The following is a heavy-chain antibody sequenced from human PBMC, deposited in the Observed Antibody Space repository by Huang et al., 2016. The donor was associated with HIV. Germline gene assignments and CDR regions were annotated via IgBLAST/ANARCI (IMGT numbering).Heavy chain of an antibody. Sequence: QLQLQESGPGLVKPSETLSLTCTVSGDSIRSDNYYWGWIRQPPGKGVEWIGSSYYSGSTYYNPSLKSRVTITVDTSKNQFSLKMRSVTAADTAVYYCARLPGSITMIRGVITDPYWGQGTLVTVSS. D-gene: IGHD3-10*01. CDR2: SYYSGST. CDR3: ARLPGSITMIRGVITDPY. CDR1: GDSIRSDNYY. J-gene: IGHJ4*02. V-gene: IGHV4-39*01.